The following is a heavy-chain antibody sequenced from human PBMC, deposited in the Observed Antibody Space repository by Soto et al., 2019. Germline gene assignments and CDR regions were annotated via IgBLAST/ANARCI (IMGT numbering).Heavy chain of an antibody. V-gene: IGHV3-74*01. CDR2: INSDGSST. CDR1: GFTFSSYW. Sequence: GGSLRLSCAASGFTFSSYWMHWVRQAPGKGLVWVSRINSDGSSTSYADSVKGRFTISRDNAKNTLYLQMNSLRAEDTAVYYCARDRNYDYIWGSYSGDYWGQGTLVTVSS. CDR3: ARDRNYDYIWGSYSGDY. D-gene: IGHD3-16*01. J-gene: IGHJ4*02.